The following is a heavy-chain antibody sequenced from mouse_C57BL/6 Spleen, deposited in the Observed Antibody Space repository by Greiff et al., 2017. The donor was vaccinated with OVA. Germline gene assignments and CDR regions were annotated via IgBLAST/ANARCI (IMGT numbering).Heavy chain of an antibody. CDR2: INPGSGGT. J-gene: IGHJ4*01. D-gene: IGHD2-4*01. V-gene: IGHV1-54*01. Sequence: VKLVESGAELVRPGTSVKVSCKASGYAFTNYLIDWVKQRPGQGLEWIGVINPGSGGTNYNEQFKGRATMTANKSSSTAYMQLSILTSEDSAVYIGARGIIYYDSLHAMDDWGQGTSVTVSS. CDR3: ARGIIYYDSLHAMDD. CDR1: GYAFTNYL.